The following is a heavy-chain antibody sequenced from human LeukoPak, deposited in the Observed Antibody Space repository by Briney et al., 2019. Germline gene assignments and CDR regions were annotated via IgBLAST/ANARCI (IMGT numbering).Heavy chain of an antibody. V-gene: IGHV3-21*01. CDR2: ISSGSSYI. J-gene: IGHJ4*02. CDR3: ARDTEDTPDY. D-gene: IGHD2-15*01. Sequence: GGSLRLSCVASGFIFDNYAMVWVRQAPGKGLEWVSTISSGSSYIDYADSMKGRFTISRDNAKNSLYLQMNSLRAEDTAVYYCARDTEDTPDYWGQGTLVTVSS. CDR1: GFIFDNYA.